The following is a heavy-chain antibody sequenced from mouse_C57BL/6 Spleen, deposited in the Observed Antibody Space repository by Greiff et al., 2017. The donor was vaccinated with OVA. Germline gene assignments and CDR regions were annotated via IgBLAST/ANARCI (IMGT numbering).Heavy chain of an antibody. J-gene: IGHJ4*01. CDR3: ARWRSGYAMDY. CDR2: IYPGDGDT. CDR1: GYAFSSYW. V-gene: IGHV1-80*01. Sequence: VQLQQSGAELVKPGASVKISCKASGYAFSSYWMNWVKQRPGKGLEWIGQIYPGDGDTNYNGKFKGKATLTADKSSSTASIQLSSLTSEDSAVYFCARWRSGYAMDYWGQGTSVTVSS. D-gene: IGHD3-2*02.